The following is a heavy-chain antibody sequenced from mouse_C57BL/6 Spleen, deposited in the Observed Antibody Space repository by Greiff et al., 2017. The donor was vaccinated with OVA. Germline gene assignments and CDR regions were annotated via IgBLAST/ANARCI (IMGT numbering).Heavy chain of an antibody. J-gene: IGHJ4*01. Sequence: VQLQQSGPELVKPGASVKISCKASGYTFTDYYMNWVKQSHGKSLEWIGDINPNNGGTSYNQKFKGKATLTVDKSSSTAYMELRSLTSEDSAVYYCARGGFITTVSYAMDYWGQGTSVTVSS. CDR1: GYTFTDYY. CDR3: ARGGFITTVSYAMDY. D-gene: IGHD1-1*01. V-gene: IGHV1-26*01. CDR2: INPNNGGT.